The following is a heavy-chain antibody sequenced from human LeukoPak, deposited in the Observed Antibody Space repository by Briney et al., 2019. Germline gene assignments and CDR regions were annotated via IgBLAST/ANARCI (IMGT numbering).Heavy chain of an antibody. V-gene: IGHV3-23*01. J-gene: IGHJ4*02. CDR1: GFTFSIYA. CDR2: LSGNGRIV. D-gene: IGHD6-13*01. Sequence: PGGSLRLSCAGSGFTFSIYAMNWFRQAPGEGLEWVSGLSGNGRIVNYADSVKGRFTISRDNSKNTLSLQMNNLRAEDTAVYYCAKDRDWFGSSWHHFDYWGQGTLVTVSS. CDR3: AKDRDWFGSSWHHFDY.